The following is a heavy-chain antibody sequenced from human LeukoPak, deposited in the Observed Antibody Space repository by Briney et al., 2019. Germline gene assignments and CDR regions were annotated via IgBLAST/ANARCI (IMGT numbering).Heavy chain of an antibody. Sequence: SETLSLTCAVYGGSFSGYYWSWIRQPPGKGLEWIGEINHSGSTNYNPSLKSRVTISVDTSKNQFSLKLSSVTAADTAVYYCARHSTSSSSWYGPIYWYFDLWGRGTLVTVSS. D-gene: IGHD6-13*01. CDR3: ARHSTSSSSWYGPIYWYFDL. J-gene: IGHJ2*01. CDR2: INHSGST. V-gene: IGHV4-34*01. CDR1: GGSFSGYY.